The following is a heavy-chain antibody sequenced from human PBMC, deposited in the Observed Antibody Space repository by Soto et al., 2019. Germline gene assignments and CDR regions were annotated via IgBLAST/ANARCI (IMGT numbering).Heavy chain of an antibody. D-gene: IGHD2-2*01. CDR3: ARVGYCSRSCQEIDY. V-gene: IGHV1-46*01. CDR1: GYTFTSYY. Sequence: GASVKVSCKASGYTFTSYYMHWVRQAPGQGLEWMGIINPSGGSTSYAQKFQGRVTMTRDTSTSTVYMELSSLRSEDTAVYYCARVGYCSRSCQEIDYWGQGTLVTVSS. J-gene: IGHJ4*02. CDR2: INPSGGST.